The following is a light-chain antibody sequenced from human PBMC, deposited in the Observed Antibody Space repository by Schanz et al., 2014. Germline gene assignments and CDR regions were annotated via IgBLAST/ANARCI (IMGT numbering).Light chain of an antibody. Sequence: EIVLTQSPGTLSLSPGERATLSCRASQSVSGSYLAWYQQKPGQAPRLLIYGASSRATGIPDRFSGSGSGTDFSLTISRLETEDFAVYYCQQYNNSPRETFGQGTKVEIK. J-gene: IGKJ1*01. V-gene: IGKV3-20*01. CDR2: GAS. CDR3: QQYNNSPRET. CDR1: QSVSGSY.